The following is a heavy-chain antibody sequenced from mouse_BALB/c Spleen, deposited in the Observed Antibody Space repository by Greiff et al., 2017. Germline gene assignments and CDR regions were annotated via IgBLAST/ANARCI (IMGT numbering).Heavy chain of an antibody. CDR2: IWGDGST. CDR1: GFSLTGYG. J-gene: IGHJ4*01. Sequence: VLLVESGPGLVAPSQSLSITCTVSGFSLTGYGVNWVRQPPGKGLEWLGMIWGDGSTDYNSAPNSRLSTSKDNSKSQVCLKMNSLQTDDTARYYCARELEFITTATHGFYDAMDYWGQGTSVTVSS. CDR3: ARELEFITTATHGFYDAMDY. V-gene: IGHV2-6-7*01. D-gene: IGHD1-2*01.